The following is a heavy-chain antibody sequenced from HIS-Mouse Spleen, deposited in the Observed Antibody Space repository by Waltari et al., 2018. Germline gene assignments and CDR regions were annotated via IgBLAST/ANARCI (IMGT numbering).Heavy chain of an antibody. V-gene: IGHV4-39*07. J-gene: IGHJ3*02. Sequence: QLQLQESGPGLVKPSETLSLTCTVSGGSISSSSYYWGWIRQPPGKGLEWIGSIYYSGSTYYNPSLKSRVTISVDTSKNQFSLKLSSVTAADTAVYYCARDIAAAGPLVQHAFDIWGQGTMVTVSS. D-gene: IGHD6-13*01. CDR3: ARDIAAAGPLVQHAFDI. CDR2: IYYSGST. CDR1: GGSISSSSYY.